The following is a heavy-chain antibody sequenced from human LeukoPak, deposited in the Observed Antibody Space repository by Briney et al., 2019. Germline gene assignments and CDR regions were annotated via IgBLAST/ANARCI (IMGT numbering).Heavy chain of an antibody. CDR1: GGSISSSNW. CDR2: IYYSGST. V-gene: IGHV4-4*02. J-gene: IGHJ6*02. CDR3: ASLAYDSSGYYIPPAQYYYYGMDV. D-gene: IGHD3-22*01. Sequence: PSGTLSLTCAVSGGSISSSNWWSWVRQPPGKGLEWIGSIYYSGSTYYNPSLKSRVTISVDTSKNQFSLKLSSVTAADTAVYYCASLAYDSSGYYIPPAQYYYYGMDVWGQGTTVTVSS.